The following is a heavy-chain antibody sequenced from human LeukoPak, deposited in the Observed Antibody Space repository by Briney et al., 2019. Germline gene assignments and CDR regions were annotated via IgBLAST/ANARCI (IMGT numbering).Heavy chain of an antibody. CDR1: GGSISSSSYC. V-gene: IGHV4-39*01. CDR3: ARLNSYFDY. D-gene: IGHD2/OR15-2a*01. CDR2: IYYSGST. J-gene: IGHJ4*02. Sequence: SETLSLTCTVSGGSISSSSYCWDWIRQPPGKGLEWIGSIYYSGSTYYNPSLKSRVTISVDTSKNQFSLKLSSVTAADTAVYYCARLNSYFDYWGQGTLVTVSS.